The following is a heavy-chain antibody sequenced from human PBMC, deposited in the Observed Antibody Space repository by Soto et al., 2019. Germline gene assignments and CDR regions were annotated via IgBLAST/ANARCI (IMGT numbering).Heavy chain of an antibody. J-gene: IGHJ4*02. CDR3: ARRWGPTFDY. D-gene: IGHD1-26*01. CDR1: GGSISSYY. Sequence: SETLSLTCTVSGGSISSYYWSLIRQPPGKGPEWIGYIYYSGSTNYNPSLKSRVTISVDTSKNQFSLKLSSVTAADTAVYYCARRWGPTFDYWGQGTLVTVSS. CDR2: IYYSGST. V-gene: IGHV4-59*01.